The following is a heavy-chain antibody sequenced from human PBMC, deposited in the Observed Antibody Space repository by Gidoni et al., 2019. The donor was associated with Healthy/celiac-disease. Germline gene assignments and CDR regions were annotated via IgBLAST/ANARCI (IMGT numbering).Heavy chain of an antibody. Sequence: QVQLVESGGGVVQPGRSLRLSCAASGFTFSSYAMHWVRQAPGKGLEWVAVISYDGSNKYYADSVKGRFTISRDNSKNTLYLQMNSLRAEDTAVYYCARDLGGQDKFYYYGMDVWGQGTTVTVSS. CDR2: ISYDGSNK. CDR1: GFTFSSYA. CDR3: ARDLGGQDKFYYYGMDV. D-gene: IGHD3-10*01. V-gene: IGHV3-30-3*01. J-gene: IGHJ6*02.